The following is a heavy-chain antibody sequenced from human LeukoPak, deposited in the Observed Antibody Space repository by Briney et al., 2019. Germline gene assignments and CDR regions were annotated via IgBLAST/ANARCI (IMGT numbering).Heavy chain of an antibody. J-gene: IGHJ5*02. CDR1: GFTFSSYA. V-gene: IGHV3-30*04. CDR2: ISYDGSNK. CDR3: ARGQKGYQTPRDWSDP. D-gene: IGHD5-18*01. Sequence: GRSLRLSCAASGFTFSSYAMHWVRQAPGKGLEWVAVISYDGSNKYYADSVKGRFTISRDNSKNTLYLQMNSLRAEDTAVYYCARGQKGYQTPRDWSDPWGQGTLVTVSS.